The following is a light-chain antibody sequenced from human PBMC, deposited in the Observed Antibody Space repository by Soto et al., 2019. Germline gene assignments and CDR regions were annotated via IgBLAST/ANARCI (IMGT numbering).Light chain of an antibody. CDR1: QSVSSSY. J-gene: IGKJ4*01. V-gene: IGKV3-20*01. CDR2: GAS. CDR3: QQYGSSPRT. Sequence: EIVLTQSPGTLSLSPGERATLSCRARQSVSSSYLAWYQQKPGQAPRLLIYGASTRATGIPDRFSGSGSGTDFTLTISRLEPEDFAVYYCQQYGSSPRTFGGGTQVEIK.